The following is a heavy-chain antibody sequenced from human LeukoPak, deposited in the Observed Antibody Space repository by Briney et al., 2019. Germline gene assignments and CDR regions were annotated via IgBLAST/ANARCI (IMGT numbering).Heavy chain of an antibody. V-gene: IGHV4-30-2*01. CDR2: IYHSGST. CDR1: GGSISSGGYS. CDR3: ARGAAPVVPAATSGSNWFDP. D-gene: IGHD2-2*01. J-gene: IGHJ5*02. Sequence: SQTLSLTCAVSGGSISSGGYSWSWIRQPPGKGLEWIGYIYHSGSTYYNPSLKSRVTISVDRSKNQFSLKLSSVTAADTAVCYCARGAAPVVPAATSGSNWFDPWGQGTLVTVSS.